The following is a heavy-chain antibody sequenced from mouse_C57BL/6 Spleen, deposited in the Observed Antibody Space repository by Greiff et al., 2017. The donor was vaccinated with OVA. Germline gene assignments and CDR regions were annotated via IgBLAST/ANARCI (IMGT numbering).Heavy chain of an antibody. CDR1: GFTFSDYG. CDR2: ISSGSSTI. D-gene: IGHD4-1*01. J-gene: IGHJ2*01. Sequence: EVKLMESGGGLVKPGGSLKLSCAASGFTFSDYGMHWVRQAPEKGLEWVAYISSGSSTIYYADTVKGRFTISRDNAKNTLFLQMTSLRSEDTAMYYCARELGRVYYFDYWGQGTTLTVSS. V-gene: IGHV5-17*01. CDR3: ARELGRVYYFDY.